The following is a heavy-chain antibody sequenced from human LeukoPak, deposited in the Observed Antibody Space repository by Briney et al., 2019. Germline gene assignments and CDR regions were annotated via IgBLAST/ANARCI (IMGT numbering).Heavy chain of an antibody. CDR2: IISSSSII. Sequence: GGSLRLSCAASGFRFSGYSMSWVRQAPGKGLEWVAYIISSSSIIYYADSVKGRFTISRDNAKNSLYLQMNSLRVEDTAVYYCASGTTRLDYFDYWGQGALDTVSS. CDR1: GFRFSGYS. V-gene: IGHV3-48*04. D-gene: IGHD1-1*01. CDR3: ASGTTRLDYFDY. J-gene: IGHJ4*02.